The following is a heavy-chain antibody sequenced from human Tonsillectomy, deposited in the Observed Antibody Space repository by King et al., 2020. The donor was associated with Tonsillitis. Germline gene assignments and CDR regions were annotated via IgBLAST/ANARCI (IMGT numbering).Heavy chain of an antibody. CDR1: GASISSYY. J-gene: IGHJ5*02. CDR2: VHYSGKT. V-gene: IGHV4-59*01. D-gene: IGHD6-13*01. CDR3: AKGAGWYAH. Sequence: LQLQESGPGLVKPSETLSLTCTVSGASISSYYWSWLRQPPGKGLEWMAYVHYSGKTNYSPSLKSRVTISLDTSKSQFSLELTSVTAADTAVYYCAKGAGWYAHWGQGILVTVSS.